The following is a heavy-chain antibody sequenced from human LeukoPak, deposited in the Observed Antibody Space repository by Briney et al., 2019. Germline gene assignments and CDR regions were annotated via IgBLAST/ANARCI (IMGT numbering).Heavy chain of an antibody. D-gene: IGHD5-12*01. CDR2: INYRGET. Sequence: PSETLSLTCTVSGASTSSSFWSWIRQSPGKGLEWIGYINYRGETSQNPSLESRVSMSVDTSKNQTSLQLTSVTAADTAVYYCARMIVATIRIGVYFYHGMDVWGQGTTVTVSS. CDR3: ARMIVATIRIGVYFYHGMDV. J-gene: IGHJ6*02. V-gene: IGHV4-59*08. CDR1: GASTSSSF.